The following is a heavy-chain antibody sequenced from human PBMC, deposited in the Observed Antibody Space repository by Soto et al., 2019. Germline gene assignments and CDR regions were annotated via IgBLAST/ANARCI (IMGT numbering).Heavy chain of an antibody. D-gene: IGHD3-22*01. CDR2: IIPIFGTA. CDR3: ARDRYYYDSSGYPPAMESRHRDLTRYYYGMDV. V-gene: IGHV1-69*06. Sequence: GASVKVSCKASGGTFSSYAISWVRQAPGQGLEWMGGIIPIFGTANYAQKFQGRVTITADKSTSTAYMELSSLRSEDTAVYYCARDRYYYDSSGYPPAMESRHRDLTRYYYGMDVWGQGTTVTVSS. J-gene: IGHJ6*02. CDR1: GGTFSSYA.